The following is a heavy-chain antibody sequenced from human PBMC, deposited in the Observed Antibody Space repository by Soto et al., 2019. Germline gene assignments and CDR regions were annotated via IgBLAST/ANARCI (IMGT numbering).Heavy chain of an antibody. Sequence: GGSLRLSCAASGFTFSDHYMDWVRQAPGKGLEWVGRTRNKANSYTTEYAASVKGRFTISRDDSKNSLYLQMNSMKTEDTAVYYCARAPHYSVDYEVMLAFDIWGQGTMVTVSS. D-gene: IGHD3-16*01. CDR1: GFTFSDHY. CDR3: ARAPHYSVDYEVMLAFDI. V-gene: IGHV3-72*01. CDR2: TRNKANSYTT. J-gene: IGHJ3*02.